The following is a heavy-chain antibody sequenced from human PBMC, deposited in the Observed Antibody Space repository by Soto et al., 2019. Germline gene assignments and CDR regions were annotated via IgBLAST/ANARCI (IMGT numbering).Heavy chain of an antibody. J-gene: IGHJ5*02. V-gene: IGHV1-69*02. CDR3: ARGGAVVVPGAVDRHNWFDP. D-gene: IGHD2-2*01. CDR1: GGTFSSYS. CDR2: AIPILGMA. Sequence: QVQLVQSGAEVKKPGSSVKVSCEASGGTFSSYSFSWVRQAPGQGLEWMGRAIPILGMANYAQKFQGRVTITADKSTSTVYMELSSLRSEDTAVYYCARGGAVVVPGAVDRHNWFDPWGQGTLVTVSS.